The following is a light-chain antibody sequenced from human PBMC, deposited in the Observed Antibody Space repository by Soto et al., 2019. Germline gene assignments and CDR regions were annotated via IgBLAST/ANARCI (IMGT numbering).Light chain of an antibody. CDR3: SSFAASNTHV. CDR1: SSDVGSYNF. J-gene: IGLJ1*01. V-gene: IGLV2-8*01. Sequence: QSVLTQPPSASGSPGQSVTISCTGTSSDVGSYNFVSWYQQYPGKAPKLMIYEVTKRPSGVPDRFSGFKSGNTASLTVAGLQAEDEADYYCSSFAASNTHVFGTGTKLTVL. CDR2: EVT.